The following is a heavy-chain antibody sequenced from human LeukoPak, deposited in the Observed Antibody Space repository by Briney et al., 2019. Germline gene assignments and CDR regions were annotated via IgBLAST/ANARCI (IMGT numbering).Heavy chain of an antibody. CDR1: GGSISSYY. CDR3: ATEQLGVLGDNWFDP. V-gene: IGHV4-4*08. D-gene: IGHD6-13*01. Sequence: TSETLSLTCTVSGGSISSYYWSWIRQPPGKGLEWIGHIYYSGNTNYNPSLKSRVTISVDTSKNQFSLKLSSVTAADTAVYYCATEQLGVLGDNWFDPWGQGTLVTVSS. J-gene: IGHJ5*02. CDR2: IYYSGNT.